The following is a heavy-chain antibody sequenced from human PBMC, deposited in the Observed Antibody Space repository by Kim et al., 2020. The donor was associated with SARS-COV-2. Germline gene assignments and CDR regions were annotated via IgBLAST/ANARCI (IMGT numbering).Heavy chain of an antibody. Sequence: ASVKVSCKASGYTFSKYGISWVRQAPGQGPEWMGRISGYNGNTNYAQKFQGRVTMTTDTSTSTAYMELRSLRSDDTAVYYCARESDYYGSEPDYFDYWGQGTLVTVSS. CDR2: ISGYNGNT. V-gene: IGHV1-18*01. J-gene: IGHJ4*02. D-gene: IGHD3-10*01. CDR1: GYTFSKYG. CDR3: ARESDYYGSEPDYFDY.